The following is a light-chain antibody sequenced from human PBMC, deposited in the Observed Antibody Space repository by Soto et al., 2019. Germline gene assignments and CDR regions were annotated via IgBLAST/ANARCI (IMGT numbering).Light chain of an antibody. J-gene: IGLJ1*01. Sequence: QSALTQPASVSGSPGQSITISCTGTSSDVGGYNYVSWYQQHPGKAPKLMIYDVSNRPSGVSDRFSGSKSGNTASLTISGLQAGDEADYYCSSYTSSSTREVFGTGTKVTVL. CDR2: DVS. CDR1: SSDVGGYNY. CDR3: SSYTSSSTREV. V-gene: IGLV2-14*01.